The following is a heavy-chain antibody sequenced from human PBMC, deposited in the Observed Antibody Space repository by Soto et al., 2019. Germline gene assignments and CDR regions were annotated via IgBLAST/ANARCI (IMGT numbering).Heavy chain of an antibody. J-gene: IGHJ4*02. V-gene: IGHV3-23*01. CDR3: AKELSPYSSSWFDY. CDR1: GFSFTNYA. CDR2: ISGSGGST. D-gene: IGHD6-13*01. Sequence: GGSLRLSCAASGFSFTNYAMSWVRQAPGEGLEWVSAISGSGGSTYYADSVKGRFTISRDNSKNTLYLQMNSLRAEDTAVYYCAKELSPYSSSWFDYWGQGSLVTV.